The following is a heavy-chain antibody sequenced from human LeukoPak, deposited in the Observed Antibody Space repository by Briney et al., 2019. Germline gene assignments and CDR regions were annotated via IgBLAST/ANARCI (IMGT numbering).Heavy chain of an antibody. Sequence: GASVKVFCKASGDTFSIYAISWVRHAPGQGLEGRGGVIPIFGIAHYAQKSQGRVTITEDKSPSTAYLELSSPGSEHTAVYYCARPGRVDRTTRRIAYSGQRTLPTV. CDR3: ARPGRVDRTTRRIAY. V-gene: IGHV1-69*10. CDR2: VIPIFGIA. CDR1: GDTFSIYA. D-gene: IGHD2/OR15-2a*01. J-gene: IGHJ4*02.